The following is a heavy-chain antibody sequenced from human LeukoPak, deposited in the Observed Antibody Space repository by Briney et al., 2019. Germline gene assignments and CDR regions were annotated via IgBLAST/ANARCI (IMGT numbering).Heavy chain of an antibody. Sequence: GASVKVSCKASGGTFSSYAISWVRQAPGQGLEWMGGIIPIFGTANYAQKFQGRVTITADKSTSTAYMELSSLRSEDTAVYYCARSRRIAALQGVHDYWGQGTLVTVSS. J-gene: IGHJ4*02. CDR2: IIPIFGTA. CDR3: ARSRRIAALQGVHDY. D-gene: IGHD6-6*01. CDR1: GGTFSSYA. V-gene: IGHV1-69*06.